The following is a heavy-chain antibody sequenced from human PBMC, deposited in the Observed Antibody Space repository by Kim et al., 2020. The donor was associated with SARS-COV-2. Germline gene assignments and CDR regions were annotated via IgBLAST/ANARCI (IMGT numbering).Heavy chain of an antibody. CDR3: AKERRDGSGSAYYYYYYGMDV. D-gene: IGHD3-10*01. V-gene: IGHV3-33*06. Sequence: GGSLRLSCAASGFTFSSYVMHWVRQAPGKGLEWVAVIWYDGSNKYYADSVKGRFTISRDNSKNTLYLQMNSLRAEDTAVYYCAKERRDGSGSAYYYYYYGMDVWGQGTTVTVSS. CDR2: IWYDGSNK. CDR1: GFTFSSYV. J-gene: IGHJ6*02.